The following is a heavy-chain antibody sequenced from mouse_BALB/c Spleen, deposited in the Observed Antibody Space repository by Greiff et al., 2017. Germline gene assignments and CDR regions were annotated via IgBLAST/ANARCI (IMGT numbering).Heavy chain of an antibody. CDR3: AIYYYGSSAYYAMDY. CDR2: ISSGGSYT. Sequence: EVQVVESGGGLVKPGGSLKLSCAASGFTFSSYAMSWVRQSPEKRLEWVAEISSGGSYTYYPDTVTGRFTISRDNAKNTLYLEMSSLRSEDTAMYYCAIYYYGSSAYYAMDYWGQGTSVTVSS. V-gene: IGHV5-9-4*01. J-gene: IGHJ4*01. D-gene: IGHD1-1*01. CDR1: GFTFSSYA.